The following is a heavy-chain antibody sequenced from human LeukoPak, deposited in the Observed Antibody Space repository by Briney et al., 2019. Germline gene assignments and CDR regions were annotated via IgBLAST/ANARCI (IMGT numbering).Heavy chain of an antibody. D-gene: IGHD3-10*01. V-gene: IGHV3-74*01. CDR1: GLTFSSYW. J-gene: IGHJ4*02. Sequence: GGSLRLSCAASGLTFSSYWMHWVRQAPGKGLVWVSGINIDGSTTNYADSVKGRFTISRDNSRSTLYLQMNSLRPEDTAVCYCAREGYYGSGSPPSLYFDYWGQGTLVTVSS. CDR3: AREGYYGSGSPPSLYFDY. CDR2: INIDGSTT.